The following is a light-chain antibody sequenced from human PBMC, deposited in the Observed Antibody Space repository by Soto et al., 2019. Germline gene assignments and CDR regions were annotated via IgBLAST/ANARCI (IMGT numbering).Light chain of an antibody. V-gene: IGKV1-5*01. CDR1: EDIDTS. CDR3: QHYDTFSWT. Sequence: DIQMTQSPSTLSVSLGDRITITCRASEDIDTSLAWFQQRPGKAPKVLIAGASGLMNGVPSTFSGSGSGTEFALTISSVQPDDFETYFCQHYDTFSWTVGQGTKVDIK. CDR2: GAS. J-gene: IGKJ1*01.